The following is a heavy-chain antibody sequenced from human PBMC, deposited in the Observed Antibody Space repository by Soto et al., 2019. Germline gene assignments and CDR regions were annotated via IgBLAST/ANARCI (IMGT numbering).Heavy chain of an antibody. CDR1: GGSISSSSYY. V-gene: IGHV4-39*01. D-gene: IGHD5-18*01. Sequence: SETMSLTCTVSGGSISSSSYYWGWIRQPPGKGLEWIGSIYYSGSTYYNPSLKSRVTISVDTSKNQFSLKLSSVTAADTAVYYCASLKQRGYSYLYYYYGMDVWGQGTTVTVSS. CDR3: ASLKQRGYSYLYYYYGMDV. J-gene: IGHJ6*02. CDR2: IYYSGST.